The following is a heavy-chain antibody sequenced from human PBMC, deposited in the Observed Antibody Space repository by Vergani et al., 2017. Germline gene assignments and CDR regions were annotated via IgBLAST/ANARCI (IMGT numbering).Heavy chain of an antibody. D-gene: IGHD5-12*01. CDR1: GGTFSSYA. CDR2: IIPIFGTA. V-gene: IGHV1-69*01. Sequence: QVQLVQSGAEVKKPGSSVKVSCKASGGTFSSYAISWVRQAPGQGLEWMGGIIPIFGTANYAQKFQGRVTITADESTSTAYMDLSSLRSEDTAVYYCARDRREYSGYVAGGAFDSWGVGTMVTVSS. J-gene: IGHJ3*02. CDR3: ARDRREYSGYVAGGAFDS.